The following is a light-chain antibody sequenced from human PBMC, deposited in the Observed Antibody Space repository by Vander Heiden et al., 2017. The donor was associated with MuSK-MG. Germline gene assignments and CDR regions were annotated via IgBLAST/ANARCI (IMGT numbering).Light chain of an antibody. V-gene: IGKV1-39*01. Sequence: DIQMTQSPSPLSASVGDRVTITCRASQSISSYLNWYQQKPGKAPKLLIYAASSLQSGVPSRFSGSGSGTDFTLTISSLQPEDFATYYCQQSDSTPITFGQGTRLXIK. J-gene: IGKJ5*01. CDR2: AAS. CDR3: QQSDSTPIT. CDR1: QSISSY.